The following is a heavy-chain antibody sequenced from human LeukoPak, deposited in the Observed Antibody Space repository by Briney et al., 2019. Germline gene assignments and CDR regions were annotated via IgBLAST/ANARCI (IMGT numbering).Heavy chain of an antibody. CDR3: AKGGSYRSQPYFDY. Sequence: GGSLRLSCAASGLTFRTYAMSWVRQAPGKGLEWVSSISDSGGYTFYADSVKGRFTISRDNSKNTVCLQMNSLRAEDTAVYYCAKGGSYRSQPYFDYWGQGTPVTVSS. CDR1: GLTFRTYA. V-gene: IGHV3-23*01. J-gene: IGHJ4*02. D-gene: IGHD3-16*02. CDR2: ISDSGGYT.